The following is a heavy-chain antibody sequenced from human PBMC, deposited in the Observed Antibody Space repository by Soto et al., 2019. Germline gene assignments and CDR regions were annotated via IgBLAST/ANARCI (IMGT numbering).Heavy chain of an antibody. CDR1: GGSIRSYY. V-gene: IGHV4-59*01. J-gene: IGHJ5*01. CDR3: ARVGGFCSGCSWNAPGLLDL. D-gene: IGHD2-15*01. Sequence: SETLSLTCTVSGGSIRSYYWSWIRQPPGKGLEWIGYIYYSGSTNYDPPLKSRVTISADTSKNQFSLELSSVTAADTAVYYCARVGGFCSGCSWNAPGLLDLWGQGTLVFVSS. CDR2: IYYSGST.